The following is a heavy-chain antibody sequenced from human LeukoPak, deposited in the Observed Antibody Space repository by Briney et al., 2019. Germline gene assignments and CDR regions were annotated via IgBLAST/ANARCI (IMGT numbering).Heavy chain of an antibody. CDR3: VLYYYEPDAFDI. CDR2: ISAYNGNT. J-gene: IGHJ3*02. CDR1: GYTFTSYG. V-gene: IGHV1-18*01. D-gene: IGHD3-22*01. Sequence: ASVKVSCKASGYTFTSYGISWVRQAPGQGLEWMGWISAYNGNTNYAQKLQGRVTMTTDTSTSTAYMELRSLRSDGTAVYYCVLYYYEPDAFDIWGQGTMVTVSS.